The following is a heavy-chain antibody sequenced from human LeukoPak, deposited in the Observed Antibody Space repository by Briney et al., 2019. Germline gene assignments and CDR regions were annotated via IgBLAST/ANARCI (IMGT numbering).Heavy chain of an antibody. J-gene: IGHJ4*02. V-gene: IGHV4-39*01. CDR3: ARRSGSYVY. Sequence: PSETLSLTCTVSGGSISSSSYYWGWIRQPPGKGLEWIGNIYYSGSTYYSPSLKSRVTISVDTSKNQFSLKLSSVTAADTAVYYCARRSGSYVYWGQGTLVTVSS. CDR1: GGSISSSSYY. CDR2: IYYSGST. D-gene: IGHD1-26*01.